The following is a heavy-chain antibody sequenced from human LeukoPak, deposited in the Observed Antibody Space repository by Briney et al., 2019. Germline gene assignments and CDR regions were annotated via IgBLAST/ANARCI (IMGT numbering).Heavy chain of an antibody. J-gene: IGHJ4*02. Sequence: GGSLRLSCAASGFTFSNDWMHWVRQAPGKGLVWVSRINTDGSTSTYADSVKGRFTISRDNAKNTLYLQMNSLRVEDTAVYYCARGRGGSYHYWGQGTLVTASS. CDR2: INTDGSTS. V-gene: IGHV3-74*01. CDR3: ARGRGGSYHY. CDR1: GFTFSNDW. D-gene: IGHD1-26*01.